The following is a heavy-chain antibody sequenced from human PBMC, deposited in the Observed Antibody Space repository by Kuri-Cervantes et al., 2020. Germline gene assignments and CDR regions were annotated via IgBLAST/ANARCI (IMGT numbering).Heavy chain of an antibody. V-gene: IGHV1-46*01. CDR1: GYTFTSYY. CDR3: ARDGGDDSMVQGVILPYYYMDV. J-gene: IGHJ6*03. Sequence: ASVKVSCKASGYTFTSYYMHWVRQAPGQGLEWMGIINPSGGSTRYAQKFQGRVTMTRDTSTSTVYMELSSLRSEDTAVYYCARDGGDDSMVQGVILPYYYMDVWGKGTTVTVSS. D-gene: IGHD3-10*01. CDR2: INPSGGST.